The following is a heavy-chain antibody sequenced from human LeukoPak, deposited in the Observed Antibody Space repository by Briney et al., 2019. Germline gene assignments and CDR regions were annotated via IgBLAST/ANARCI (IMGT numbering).Heavy chain of an antibody. V-gene: IGHV1-18*01. CDR3: ARFIAAGYYYYGMDV. CDR2: ISAYNGNT. D-gene: IGHD6-25*01. Sequence: ASVKVSCKASGYTFTSYGISWVRQAPGQGLEWMGWISAYNGNTNYAQKLQGRVTMTTDTSTSTAYMELRSLRSDDTAVYYCARFIAAGYYYYGMDVWGQGTTVTVSS. CDR1: GYTFTSYG. J-gene: IGHJ6*02.